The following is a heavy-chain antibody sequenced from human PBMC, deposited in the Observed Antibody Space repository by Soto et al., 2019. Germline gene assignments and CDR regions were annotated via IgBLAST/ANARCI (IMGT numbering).Heavy chain of an antibody. V-gene: IGHV1-18*01. Sequence: ASVKVSCKASGYTFTSYGISWVRQAPGQGLEWMGWISAYNGNTNYAQKLQGRVTMTTDTSTSTAYMELRSLRSDDTAVYYCARDWQDIVVVPAASYYYYYGMDVWGQGTTVTVSS. CDR3: ARDWQDIVVVPAASYYYYYGMDV. J-gene: IGHJ6*02. CDR1: GYTFTSYG. D-gene: IGHD2-2*01. CDR2: ISAYNGNT.